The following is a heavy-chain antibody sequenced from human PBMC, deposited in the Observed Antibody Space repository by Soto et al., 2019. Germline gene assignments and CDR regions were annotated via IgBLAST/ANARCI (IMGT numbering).Heavy chain of an antibody. Sequence: SETLSLTCAVSGGSISSSNWWSWVCQPPGKGLEWIGEIYHSGSTNYNPSLKSRVTISVDKSKNQFSLKLSSVTAADTAVYYCARGVVGIAAALDYWGQGTLVTVSS. D-gene: IGHD6-13*01. CDR3: ARGVVGIAAALDY. CDR1: GGSISSSNW. J-gene: IGHJ4*02. CDR2: IYHSGST. V-gene: IGHV4-4*02.